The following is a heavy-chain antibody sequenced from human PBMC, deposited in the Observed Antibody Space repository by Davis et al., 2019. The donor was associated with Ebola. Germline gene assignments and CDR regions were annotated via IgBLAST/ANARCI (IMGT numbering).Heavy chain of an antibody. CDR2: INQDGSDQ. CDR3: AREGEGWNDLVRYFDL. V-gene: IGHV3-7*01. CDR1: GFSFSSYW. J-gene: IGHJ2*01. D-gene: IGHD1-1*01. Sequence: PGGSLRLSCAASGFSFSSYWLSWVRQAPGKGLEWVANINQDGSDQQYVGSVKGRFTISRDNAKNSLYLQMNSLRAEDTAVYYCAREGEGWNDLVRYFDLWGRGTLVTVSS.